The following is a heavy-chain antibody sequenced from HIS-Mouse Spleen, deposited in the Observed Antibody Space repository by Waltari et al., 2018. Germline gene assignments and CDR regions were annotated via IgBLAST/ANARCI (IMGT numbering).Heavy chain of an antibody. CDR1: GGSISSSSYY. Sequence: QLQLQESGPGLVKPSETLSLTCTVSGGSISSSSYYWGWIRQPPGKGLEWIGSIYYSGSTYYTPSLKSRVTISVDTSKNQFSLKLSSVTAADTAVYYCARGAVAGYYFDYWGQGTLVTVSS. D-gene: IGHD6-19*01. CDR3: ARGAVAGYYFDY. CDR2: IYYSGST. V-gene: IGHV4-39*07. J-gene: IGHJ4*02.